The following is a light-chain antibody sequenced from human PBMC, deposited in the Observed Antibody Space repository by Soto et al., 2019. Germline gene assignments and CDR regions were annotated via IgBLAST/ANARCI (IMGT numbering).Light chain of an antibody. CDR2: DFH. CDR1: SSDVGGNFY. V-gene: IGLV2-11*01. J-gene: IGLJ2*01. CDR3: CSYAAKFVL. Sequence: QSALTQPRSVSGSPGQSVTISCTGSSSDVGGNFYVSWYQHHPGKAPKLIIFDFHKRPSGVPDRFSGSKSGRTASLTISGLQAEDEADCYCCSYAAKFVLFGGGTKVTVL.